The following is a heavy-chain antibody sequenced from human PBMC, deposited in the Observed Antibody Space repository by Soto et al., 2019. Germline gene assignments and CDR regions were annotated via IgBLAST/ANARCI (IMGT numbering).Heavy chain of an antibody. D-gene: IGHD3-3*01. V-gene: IGHV3-30*18. CDR2: TSYDGSNK. Sequence: GGSLRLSCAASGFTFSSYGMHWVRQAPGKGLEWVAVTSYDGSNKYYADSVKGRFTISRDNSKNTLYLQMNSLRAEDTAVYYCAKDHYDFWSGYPYYYYGMDVWGQGTTVTVSS. CDR3: AKDHYDFWSGYPYYYYGMDV. CDR1: GFTFSSYG. J-gene: IGHJ6*02.